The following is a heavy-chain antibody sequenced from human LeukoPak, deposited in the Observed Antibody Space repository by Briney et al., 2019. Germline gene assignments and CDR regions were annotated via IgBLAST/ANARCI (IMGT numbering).Heavy chain of an antibody. CDR2: IYSSGTT. CDR1: GDSISSSNYY. Sequence: SETLPLTCTVSGDSISSSNYYWAWIRQPPGKGLEWIGNIYSSGTTHFSPSLRSRLTMSADNSKNQLFLKMISVTAADTAGYYCARHNMDLSDFDFWGQGTLVTVSS. D-gene: IGHD3-3*01. V-gene: IGHV4-39*01. CDR3: ARHNMDLSDFDF. J-gene: IGHJ4*02.